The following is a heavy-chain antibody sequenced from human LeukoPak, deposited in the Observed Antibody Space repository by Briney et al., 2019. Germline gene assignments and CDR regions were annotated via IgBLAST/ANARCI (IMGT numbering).Heavy chain of an antibody. V-gene: IGHV3-53*01. J-gene: IGHJ1*01. CDR1: GVTVGTNS. Sequence: GGSLRLSCAASGVTVGTNSMSWARQSPGKGLERVSVIYSGGSTYNADSVNGRFTVSRDNSRNTLFLQMNNLRAEDTALYFCASAREYCGSAECYEYFQHWGQGILVTVSS. CDR3: ASAREYCGSAECYEYFQH. CDR2: IYSGGST. D-gene: IGHD2-21*01.